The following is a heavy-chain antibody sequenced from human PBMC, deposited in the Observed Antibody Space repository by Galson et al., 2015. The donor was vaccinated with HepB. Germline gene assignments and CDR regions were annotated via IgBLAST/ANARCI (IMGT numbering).Heavy chain of an antibody. Sequence: SVKVSCKASGYTFTSYYMHWVRQAPGQGLEWMGIINPSGGSTSYAQKLQGRVTMTRDTSTSTVYMELSSLRSEDTAVYYCARDVEAAAGNYYYYYGMDVWGQGTLVTVSS. D-gene: IGHD6-13*01. V-gene: IGHV1-46*04. CDR2: INPSGGST. J-gene: IGHJ6*02. CDR3: ARDVEAAAGNYYYYYGMDV. CDR1: GYTFTSYY.